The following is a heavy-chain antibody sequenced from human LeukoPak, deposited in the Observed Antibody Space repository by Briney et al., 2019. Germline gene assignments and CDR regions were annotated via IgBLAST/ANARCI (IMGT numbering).Heavy chain of an antibody. D-gene: IGHD3-22*01. Sequence: PSGTLSLTCTVSGYSISSGYYWGWIRHPPGKGLEWIGSIYHSGSTYYNPSLKSRVTISVDTSKNQFSLKLSSVTAADTAVYYCARDTYYYDSSGYTDTYYFDYWGQGTLVTVSS. CDR2: IYHSGST. V-gene: IGHV4-38-2*02. CDR1: GYSISSGYY. CDR3: ARDTYYYDSSGYTDTYYFDY. J-gene: IGHJ4*02.